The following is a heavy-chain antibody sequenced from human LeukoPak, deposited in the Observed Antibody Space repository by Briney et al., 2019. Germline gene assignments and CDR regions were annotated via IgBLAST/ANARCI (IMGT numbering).Heavy chain of an antibody. CDR1: GFTFSSYG. Sequence: GGSQRLSCAASGFTFSSYGMTWVRQAPGKGLEWVSSISSGSSYINYADSVKGRFTISRDNAKNSLYLQMNSLRAEDTAVYYCARDRGQQPPDYWGQGTLVTVSS. CDR2: ISSGSSYI. CDR3: ARDRGQQPPDY. J-gene: IGHJ4*02. V-gene: IGHV3-21*01. D-gene: IGHD6-13*01.